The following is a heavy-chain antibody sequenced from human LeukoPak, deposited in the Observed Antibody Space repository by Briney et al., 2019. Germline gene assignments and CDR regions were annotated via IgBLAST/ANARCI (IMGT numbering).Heavy chain of an antibody. CDR2: IIPIFGTA. D-gene: IGHD6-6*01. CDR1: GGTFSSYA. CDR3: WRGGKYSSSRVDY. V-gene: IGHV1-69*13. J-gene: IGHJ4*02. Sequence: SVKVSCKASGGTFSSYAISWVRQAPGQGLEWMGGIIPIFGTANYAQKFQGRVTITAVESTSTAYMELSSLRSEDTAVYYCWRGGKYSSSRVDYWGQGTLVTVSS.